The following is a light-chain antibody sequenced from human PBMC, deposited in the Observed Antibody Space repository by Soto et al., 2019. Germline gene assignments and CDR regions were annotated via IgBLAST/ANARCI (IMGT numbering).Light chain of an antibody. CDR3: QQYGRSLT. CDR1: QSVTNSY. J-gene: IGKJ4*01. CDR2: DAS. V-gene: IGKV3-20*01. Sequence: EIVLTQSPGTLSLSPGERATLSCRASQSVTNSYLAWYQQKPGQAPRLFIYDASRRATGIPDRFSGSASGTDFTLTSSRLQLEDFAVYYCQQYGRSLTFGGGTKVEIK.